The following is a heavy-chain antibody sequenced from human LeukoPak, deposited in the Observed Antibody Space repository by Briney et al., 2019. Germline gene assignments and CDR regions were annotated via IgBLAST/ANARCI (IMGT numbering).Heavy chain of an antibody. J-gene: IGHJ4*02. Sequence: SQTLSLTCTVSGGSISSGGYYWSWIRPHPGKGLEWIGYIYYSGSTYYNPSLKSRVTISVDTSKNQFSLKLSSVTAADTAVYYCAREPVATWYHDYWGQGTLVTVSS. D-gene: IGHD5-12*01. CDR1: GGSISSGGYY. CDR2: IYYSGST. V-gene: IGHV4-31*03. CDR3: AREPVATWYHDY.